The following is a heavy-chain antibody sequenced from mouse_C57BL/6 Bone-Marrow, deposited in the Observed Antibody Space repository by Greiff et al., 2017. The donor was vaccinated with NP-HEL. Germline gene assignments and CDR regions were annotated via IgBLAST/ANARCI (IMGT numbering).Heavy chain of an antibody. Sequence: QVQLQQSGAELVRPGASVTLSCKASGYTFTDYEMHWVKQTPVHGLEWIGAIDPETGGTAYNQKFKGKAILTADKSSSTAYMELRSLTSEDSAVYYCTHMVTTVDYWGQGTTLTVSS. D-gene: IGHD2-2*01. CDR1: GYTFTDYE. J-gene: IGHJ2*01. V-gene: IGHV1-15*01. CDR3: THMVTTVDY. CDR2: IDPETGGT.